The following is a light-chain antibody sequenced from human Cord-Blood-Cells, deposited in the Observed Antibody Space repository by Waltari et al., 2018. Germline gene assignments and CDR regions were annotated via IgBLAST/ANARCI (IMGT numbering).Light chain of an antibody. CDR1: QSFLHSNGYNY. Sequence: DIVMTQSPLSLPVTPGAPASISCRSSQSFLHSNGYNYLDWYLQKPGQSPQLLIYLGSTLASGVPDRFSGSGSGTDFTLKISRVEAEDVGVYYCMQALQTPLTFGGGTKVEIK. V-gene: IGKV2-28*01. J-gene: IGKJ4*01. CDR3: MQALQTPLT. CDR2: LGS.